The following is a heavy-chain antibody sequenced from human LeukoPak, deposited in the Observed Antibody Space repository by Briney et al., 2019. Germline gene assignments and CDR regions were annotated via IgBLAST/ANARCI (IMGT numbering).Heavy chain of an antibody. Sequence: PSETLSLTCTVSGGSISSYYWSWIRQPPGKGLEWIGYIYYSGSTNYNPSLKSRVTISVDTSKNQFSLKLSSVTAADTAVYYCARDHGITMIMGGYWGQGTLVTVSS. J-gene: IGHJ4*02. CDR3: ARDHGITMIMGGY. CDR1: GGSISSYY. V-gene: IGHV4-59*01. CDR2: IYYSGST. D-gene: IGHD3-22*01.